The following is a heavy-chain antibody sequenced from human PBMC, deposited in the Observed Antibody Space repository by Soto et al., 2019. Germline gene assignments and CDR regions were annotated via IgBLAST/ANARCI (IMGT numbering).Heavy chain of an antibody. D-gene: IGHD3-10*01. CDR2: VHYSGST. V-gene: IGHV4-31*03. J-gene: IGHJ2*01. CDR1: GGSISSGDSY. CDR3: ARGGSLGYWYFVL. Sequence: QVQLQESGPGLVKPSQTLSLTCNVSGGSISSGDSYWSWIRQHPGSGLEWIGYVHYSGSTYYNPSLKSRVTISVDTSRKQFSLKLSSVTAADTAVYYCARGGSLGYWYFVLWGRGTLVTVSS.